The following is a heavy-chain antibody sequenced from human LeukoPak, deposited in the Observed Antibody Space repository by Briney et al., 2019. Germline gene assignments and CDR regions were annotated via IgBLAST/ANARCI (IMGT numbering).Heavy chain of an antibody. CDR1: GFTFSSYW. Sequence: PGAPLSLSCAASGFTFSSYWMSWVRQAPGKGLEWVANIKQDGSEKYYVAFEKRRTTISRDNAKNSLLQQINMLAADDTAVYYCAREGNVTFDYCGQGTLVTVSS. J-gene: IGHJ4*02. CDR3: AREGNVTFDY. V-gene: IGHV3-7*01. CDR2: IKQDGSEK.